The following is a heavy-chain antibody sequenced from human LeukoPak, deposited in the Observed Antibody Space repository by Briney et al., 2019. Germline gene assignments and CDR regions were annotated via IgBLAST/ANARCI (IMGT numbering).Heavy chain of an antibody. V-gene: IGHV3-21*01. Sequence: GGSLGLSCAASGFTFSTYSMNWVRQAPGKGLEWVSSITSSSSYISYADSVKGRFTISRDNAKNSLYLQMNSLRAGDTAVYYCGRGHWGLDYWGQGALVTVSS. CDR1: GFTFSTYS. D-gene: IGHD7-27*01. J-gene: IGHJ4*02. CDR2: ITSSSSYI. CDR3: GRGHWGLDY.